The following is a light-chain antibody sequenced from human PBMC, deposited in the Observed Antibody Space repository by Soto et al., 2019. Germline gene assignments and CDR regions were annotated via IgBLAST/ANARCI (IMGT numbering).Light chain of an antibody. CDR3: QQRSNWPIT. J-gene: IGKJ5*01. CDR1: QSVSSY. V-gene: IGKV3-11*01. CDR2: DAS. Sequence: EIVLTQSPATLSLSPGERATLSCRASQSVSSYLAWYQRKPGQAPRLLIYDASNRATGIPARFSGSGSGTDFTLTISSLEPEDFAVYYRQQRSNWPITFGQGTRLEI.